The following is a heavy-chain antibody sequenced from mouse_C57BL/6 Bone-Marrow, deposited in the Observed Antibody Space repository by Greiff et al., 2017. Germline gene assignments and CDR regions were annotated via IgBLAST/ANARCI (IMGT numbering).Heavy chain of an antibody. CDR3: AREDYYGAMDY. CDR2: IDPSDSNT. V-gene: IGHV1-50*01. J-gene: IGHJ4*01. D-gene: IGHD1-1*01. Sequence: QVQLQQPGAELVKPGASVKLSCKASGYTFTSYWMQWVKQRPGQGLEWIGEIDPSDSNTNYNQKFKGKATLTVDTSSSTAYMQLSSLTSEDAAVYYCAREDYYGAMDYWGQGTSVTVSS. CDR1: GYTFTSYW.